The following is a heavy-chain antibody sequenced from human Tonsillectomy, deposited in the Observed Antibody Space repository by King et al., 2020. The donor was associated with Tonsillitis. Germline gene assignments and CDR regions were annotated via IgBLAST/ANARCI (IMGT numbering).Heavy chain of an antibody. V-gene: IGHV4-34*01. D-gene: IGHD6-6*01. Sequence: VQLQQWGAGLLKPSETLSLTCAVYGGSFSGYYWSWIRQPLGKGLEWIGEINHSGSTNYNPSLKSRVTISVDTSKNQFSLKLSSVTAADTAVYYCARALEYSSSSGRFDYWGQGTLVTVSS. CDR2: INHSGST. CDR1: GGSFSGYY. J-gene: IGHJ4*02. CDR3: ARALEYSSSSGRFDY.